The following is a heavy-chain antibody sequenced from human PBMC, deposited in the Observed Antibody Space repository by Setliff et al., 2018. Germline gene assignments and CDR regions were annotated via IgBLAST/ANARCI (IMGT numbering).Heavy chain of an antibody. CDR2: ISGSGGST. CDR3: ARTAGYRLEGDFDY. V-gene: IGHV3-23*01. D-gene: IGHD3-16*01. CDR1: GFTFSSYA. Sequence: GGSLRLSCAASGFTFSSYAMSWVRQAPGKGLEWVSAISGSGGSTYYADSVKGRFTVSRDKAKNSLYLQMTSLRAEDTAIYYCARTAGYRLEGDFDYWGQGTLVTVSS. J-gene: IGHJ4*02.